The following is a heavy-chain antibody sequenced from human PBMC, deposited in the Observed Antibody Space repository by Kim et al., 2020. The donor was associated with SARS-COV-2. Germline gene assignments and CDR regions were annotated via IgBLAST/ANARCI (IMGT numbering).Heavy chain of an antibody. CDR2: IIPIFGTA. J-gene: IGHJ6*02. Sequence: SVKVSCKASGGTFSSYAISWVRQAPGQGLEWMGGIIPIFGTANYAQKFQGRVTITADESTSTAYMELSSLRSEDTAVYYCARIYSYDSSGYYSPVYYYGMDVWGQGTTVTVSS. CDR3: ARIYSYDSSGYYSPVYYYGMDV. CDR1: GGTFSSYA. V-gene: IGHV1-69*13. D-gene: IGHD3-22*01.